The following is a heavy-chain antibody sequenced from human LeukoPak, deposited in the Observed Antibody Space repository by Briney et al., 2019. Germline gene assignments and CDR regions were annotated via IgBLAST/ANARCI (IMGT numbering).Heavy chain of an antibody. CDR2: ISSSGSTI. V-gene: IGHV3-48*03. J-gene: IGHJ5*02. D-gene: IGHD6-19*01. Sequence: GGSLRLSCAASGFTFSSYEMNWVRQAPGKGLEWVSYISSSGSTIYYADSVKGRFTISRDNAKNTLYLQMNSLRAEDTAVYYCARGADTGYSSDSWGQGTLVTVSS. CDR1: GFTFSSYE. CDR3: ARGADTGYSSDS.